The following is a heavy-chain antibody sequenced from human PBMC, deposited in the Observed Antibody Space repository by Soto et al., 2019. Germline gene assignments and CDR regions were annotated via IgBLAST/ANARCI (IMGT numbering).Heavy chain of an antibody. Sequence: EVQLVESGGGLVKPGGSLRLSCAASGLNFSNAWMNWVRQAPGKGLEWVGRIKRKIDGEATDYAGPVKARFTVFRDDSKSALYLQMNSLIGDDTAVYFCTTGSVEGVWGQGTTVTVS. V-gene: IGHV3-15*07. CDR3: TTGSVEGV. J-gene: IGHJ6*02. D-gene: IGHD2-15*01. CDR2: IKRKIDGEAT. CDR1: GLNFSNAW.